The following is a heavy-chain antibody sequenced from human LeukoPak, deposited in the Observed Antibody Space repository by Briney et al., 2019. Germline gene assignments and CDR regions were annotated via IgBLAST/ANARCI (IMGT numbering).Heavy chain of an antibody. D-gene: IGHD4-23*01. V-gene: IGHV4-59*01. CDR2: IYYSGST. CDR3: AKDNGGNSGVFDY. Sequence: SETLSLTCTVSGGSISSYYWSWIRQPPGKGLEWIGYIYYSGSTNYNPSLKSRVTISVDTSKNQFSLKLSSVTAADTAVYYCAKDNGGNSGVFDYWGQGTLVTVSS. CDR1: GGSISSYY. J-gene: IGHJ4*02.